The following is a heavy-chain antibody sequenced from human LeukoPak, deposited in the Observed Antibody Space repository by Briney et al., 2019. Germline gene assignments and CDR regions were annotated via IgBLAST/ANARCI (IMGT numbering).Heavy chain of an antibody. J-gene: IGHJ6*02. CDR2: IYYSGST. CDR1: GGSISSSSYY. CDR3: AREGYGMDV. V-gene: IGHV4-39*07. Sequence: PSETLSLTCTVSGGSISSSSYYWGWVRQPPGKGLEWIGSIYYSGSTYYNPSLKSRVTISVDTSKNQFSLKLSSVTAADTAVYYCAREGYGMDVWGQGTTVTVSS.